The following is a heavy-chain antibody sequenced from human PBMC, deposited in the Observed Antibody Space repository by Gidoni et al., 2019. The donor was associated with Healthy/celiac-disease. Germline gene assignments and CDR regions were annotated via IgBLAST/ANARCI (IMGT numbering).Heavy chain of an antibody. J-gene: IGHJ4*02. D-gene: IGHD3-3*01. CDR1: AGSVSRGGYY. Sequence: QVQLQESGPGLVKPSQTLSLTGTVSAGSVSRGGYYWSWIRQHPGKGLEWIGYIYYSGSTYYNPSLKSLVTISVDTPKNQFSLKLSSVTAADTAVYYCARGTIYDFWSGYSQYYFDYWGQGTLVTVSS. V-gene: IGHV4-31*01. CDR2: IYYSGST. CDR3: ARGTIYDFWSGYSQYYFDY.